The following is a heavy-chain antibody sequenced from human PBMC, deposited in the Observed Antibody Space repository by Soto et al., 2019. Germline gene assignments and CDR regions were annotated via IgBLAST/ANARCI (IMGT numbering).Heavy chain of an antibody. CDR2: TYYRSKWYN. D-gene: IGHD6-13*01. Sequence: PSETLSLICAISGDSVSSDSAAWNWIRQSPSRGLEWLGRTYYRSKWYNDYAVSVKSRITINPDTSKNQFSLQLNSVTPEDTAVYYCARGRYSSSWYRNYYYGMDVWGQGTTVTVSS. V-gene: IGHV6-1*01. CDR3: ARGRYSSSWYRNYYYGMDV. J-gene: IGHJ6*02. CDR1: GDSVSSDSAA.